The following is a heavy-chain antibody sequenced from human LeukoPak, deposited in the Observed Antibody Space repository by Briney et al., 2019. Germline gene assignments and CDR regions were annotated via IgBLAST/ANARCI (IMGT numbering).Heavy chain of an antibody. CDR2: IRNKANSYST. Sequence: GGSLRLSCAASGFTFSDHYMDWVRQAPGKGLEWVGRIRNKANSYSTEYAASVKGRFTISRDDSKNSVYLRMNSLKTEDTAVYCCARGGSWAPLDVWGQGTTVTVSS. CDR1: GFTFSDHY. V-gene: IGHV3-72*01. CDR3: ARGGSWAPLDV. J-gene: IGHJ6*02. D-gene: IGHD3-16*01.